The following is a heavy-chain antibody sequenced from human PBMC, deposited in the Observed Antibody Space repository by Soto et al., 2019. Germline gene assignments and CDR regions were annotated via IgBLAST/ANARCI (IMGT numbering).Heavy chain of an antibody. CDR2: ISAHNGNT. J-gene: IGHJ4*02. CDR3: ARGRYGDY. Sequence: QVHLVQSGAEVKKPGASVKVSCKGSGYTFTTYGITWVRQAPGQGLEWMGWISAHNGNTNYAQKLQGRVTVTRDTSTSKAYMELRSLRSDDTAVYYCARGRYGDYWGQGALVTVSS. V-gene: IGHV1-18*01. CDR1: GYTFTTYG. D-gene: IGHD1-1*01.